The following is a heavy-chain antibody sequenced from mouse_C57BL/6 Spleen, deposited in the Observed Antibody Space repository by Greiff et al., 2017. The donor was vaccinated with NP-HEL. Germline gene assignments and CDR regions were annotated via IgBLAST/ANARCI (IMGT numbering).Heavy chain of an antibody. V-gene: IGHV1-15*01. D-gene: IGHD2-5*01. J-gene: IGHJ2*01. CDR3: TRRSNYEN. Sequence: VQLQQSGAELVRPGASVTLSCKASGYTFTDYEMHWVKQTPVHGLEWIGAIDPETGGTAYNQKFKGEAILTADKSSSTAYMELRSLTSEDSAVYYCTRRSNYENWGQGTTLTVSS. CDR1: GYTFTDYE. CDR2: IDPETGGT.